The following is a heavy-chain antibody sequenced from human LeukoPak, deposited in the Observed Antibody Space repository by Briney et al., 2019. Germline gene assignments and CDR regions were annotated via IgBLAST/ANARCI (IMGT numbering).Heavy chain of an antibody. CDR1: AVSISSHY. J-gene: IGHJ5*02. CDR3: ARLSMGVDP. V-gene: IGHV4-59*11. D-gene: IGHD2/OR15-2a*01. CDR2: IYYTGKT. Sequence: PSETLSLTCSVSAVSISSHYWTWIRQPPGKGLESLGHIYYTGKTTYNPSLKSRVTMSVDTSKNTFSLKLRSVTAADTAVYYCARLSMGVDPWGQGTLVTVSS.